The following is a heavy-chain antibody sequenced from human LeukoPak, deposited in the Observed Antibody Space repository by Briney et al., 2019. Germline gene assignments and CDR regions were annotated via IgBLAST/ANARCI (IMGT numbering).Heavy chain of an antibody. CDR3: AGSGSYKDAFDI. CDR1: GYTFTSYG. CDR2: ISAYNGNT. V-gene: IGHV1-18*01. D-gene: IGHD1-26*01. Sequence: ASVKVSCKASGYTFTSYGISWVRQAPGQGLEWMGWISAYNGNTNYAQKLQGRVTMTTDTSTSTAYMELRSPRSDDTAVYYCAGSGSYKDAFDIWGQGTMVTVSS. J-gene: IGHJ3*02.